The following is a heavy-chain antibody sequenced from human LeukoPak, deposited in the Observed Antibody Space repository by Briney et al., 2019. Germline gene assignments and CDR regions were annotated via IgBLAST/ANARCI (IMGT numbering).Heavy chain of an antibody. Sequence: PGGSLRLSCTASGFSFSGSSMHWVRQAPGKGLEWVCFIRFDATNKYYADSVKGRFTISRDNSNNTLYLQLNNVRTEDTATNFCAKEQYPGYFDFWGQGSLVTVSA. D-gene: IGHD1-14*01. J-gene: IGHJ4*02. V-gene: IGHV3-30*02. CDR1: GFSFSGSS. CDR2: IRFDATNK. CDR3: AKEQYPGYFDF.